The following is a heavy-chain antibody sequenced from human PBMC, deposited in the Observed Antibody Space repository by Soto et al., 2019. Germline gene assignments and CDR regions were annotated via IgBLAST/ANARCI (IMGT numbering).Heavy chain of an antibody. CDR2: ISGSGGST. Sequence: EVQLLESGGGLVQPGGSLRLSCAASGFTFSTYAMSWVRQAPGKGLEWVSGISGSGGSTYYADSVKGRFTISRDNSKNTLYLQMNSLRAEDTAVYYCALQQAAAGTTNWFDPWGQGTLVTVSS. V-gene: IGHV3-23*01. CDR1: GFTFSTYA. J-gene: IGHJ5*02. CDR3: ALQQAAAGTTNWFDP. D-gene: IGHD6-13*01.